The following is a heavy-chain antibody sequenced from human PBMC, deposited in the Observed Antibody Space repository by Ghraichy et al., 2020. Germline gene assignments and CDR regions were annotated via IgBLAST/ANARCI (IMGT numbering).Heavy chain of an antibody. CDR2: INHSGST. CDR3: ARGRITMVRGVASNYYYYGMDV. Sequence: SETLSLTCAVYGGSFSGYYWSWIRQPPGKGLEWIGEINHSGSTNYNPSLKSRVTISVDTSKNQFSLKLSSVTAADTAVYYCARGRITMVRGVASNYYYYGMDVWGQGTTVTVSS. CDR1: GGSFSGYY. D-gene: IGHD3-10*01. V-gene: IGHV4-34*01. J-gene: IGHJ6*02.